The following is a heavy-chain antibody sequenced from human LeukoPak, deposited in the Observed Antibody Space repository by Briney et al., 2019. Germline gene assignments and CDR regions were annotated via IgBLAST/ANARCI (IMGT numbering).Heavy chain of an antibody. J-gene: IGHJ5*02. CDR2: ISHSGST. D-gene: IGHD6-13*01. CDR1: GGSFSDYY. Sequence: PSETLSLTCAVYGGSFSDYYWTWIRQPPGKGLEWIGEISHSGSTNYNPSLKSRVTISVDTSKIQFSLKLSSVTAADTAVYYCARVMFAAGTGRGWFDPWGQGTLVTVSS. CDR3: ARVMFAAGTGRGWFDP. V-gene: IGHV4-34*01.